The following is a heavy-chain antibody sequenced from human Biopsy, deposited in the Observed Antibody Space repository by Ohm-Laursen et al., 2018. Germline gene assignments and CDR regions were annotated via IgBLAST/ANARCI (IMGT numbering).Heavy chain of an antibody. Sequence: SDTLSLTCPVSGGSVSSNVAYWAWIRQPPGKGLESIGSIFYSGITYYNPSLQSRVTMSVDTSKNQFSLNLTPVTAADTAVYYCARHPTGFWFDPWGQGTLVIVSS. CDR1: GGSVSSNVAY. V-gene: IGHV4-39*01. CDR2: IFYSGIT. J-gene: IGHJ5*02. CDR3: ARHPTGFWFDP.